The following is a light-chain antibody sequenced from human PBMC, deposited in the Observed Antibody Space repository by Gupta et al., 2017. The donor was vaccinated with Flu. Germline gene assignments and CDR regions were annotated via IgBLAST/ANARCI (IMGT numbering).Light chain of an antibody. CDR3: QQYAGSLPFT. CDR1: QSVSSSY. Sequence: EIVLTQSPVTLSLSPGERVTLSCRSRQSVSSSYLAWYQQKPGQAPRLLIYDASSRATGIPDRFSGSGSGTDFTLTISRLEPEDFAVYYCQQYAGSLPFTFGQGTKLEIK. V-gene: IGKV3-20*01. CDR2: DAS. J-gene: IGKJ2*01.